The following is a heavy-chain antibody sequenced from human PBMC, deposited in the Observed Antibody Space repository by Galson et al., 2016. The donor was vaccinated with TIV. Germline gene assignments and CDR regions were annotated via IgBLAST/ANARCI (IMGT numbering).Heavy chain of an antibody. Sequence: LRLSCAASGFTLSSYGMSWVRQAPGRGLEWVSSISRSSNFIFYGDSVKGRFTISRDDAENSLYLHMNSLRADDTAVYYCARDYDFWSGHSWGYWGQGTLVTVSS. CDR3: ARDYDFWSGHSWGY. J-gene: IGHJ4*02. CDR2: ISRSSNFI. CDR1: GFTLSSYG. D-gene: IGHD3-3*01. V-gene: IGHV3-21*01.